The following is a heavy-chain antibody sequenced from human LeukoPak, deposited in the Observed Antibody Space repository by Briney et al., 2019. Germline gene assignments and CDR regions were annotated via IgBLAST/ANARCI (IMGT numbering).Heavy chain of an antibody. D-gene: IGHD6-6*01. CDR1: GFTFSSYA. CDR2: IRYDGSNK. J-gene: IGHJ4*02. CDR3: AKDKSSSSPGPY. Sequence: GGSLRLSCAASGFTFSSYAMHWVRQAPGKGLEWVAFIRYDGSNKYYADSVKGRFTISRDNPKNTLYLQMNSLRAEDTAVYYCAKDKSSSSPGPYWGQGTLVTVSS. V-gene: IGHV3-30*02.